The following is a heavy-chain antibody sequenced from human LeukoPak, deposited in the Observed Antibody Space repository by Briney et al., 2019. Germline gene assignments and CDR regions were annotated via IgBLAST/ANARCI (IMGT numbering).Heavy chain of an antibody. D-gene: IGHD1-1*01. Sequence: GGSLRLSCAASGFTIRTYSMNWVRQAPGKGLEWVSYISSGNSAIYYADSVKGRFTISRDDGKNSLYLQMNSLRAEDTAVYYCARDPEAPGTYYYYYAMDVWGPGTTVTVSS. CDR2: ISSGNSAI. V-gene: IGHV3-48*01. CDR1: GFTIRTYS. CDR3: ARDPEAPGTYYYYYAMDV. J-gene: IGHJ6*02.